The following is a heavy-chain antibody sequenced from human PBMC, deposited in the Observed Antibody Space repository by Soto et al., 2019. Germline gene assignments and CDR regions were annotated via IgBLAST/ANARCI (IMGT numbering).Heavy chain of an antibody. CDR1: GYTFTSYG. Sequence: ASVKVSCKASGYTFTSYGISWVRQAPGQGLEWMGWISAYNGNTNYAQKLQGRVTMTTDTSTSTAYMELRSLRSDDTAVYYCARDGGSEMGATGNQFDYWGQGTLVTVSS. CDR3: ARDGGSEMGATGNQFDY. D-gene: IGHD1-26*01. J-gene: IGHJ4*02. V-gene: IGHV1-18*01. CDR2: ISAYNGNT.